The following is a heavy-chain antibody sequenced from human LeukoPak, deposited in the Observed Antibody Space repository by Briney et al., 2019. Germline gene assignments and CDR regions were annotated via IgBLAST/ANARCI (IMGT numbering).Heavy chain of an antibody. CDR2: IYHSGST. J-gene: IGHJ4*02. D-gene: IGHD2-21*02. Sequence: SETLSLTCSVSGVSIGSGYHWGWIRQPPGKGLEWIGSIYHSGSTYYNPSLKSRVTISVDTSKNQFSLKLSSVTAADTAVYYCARVIQVTGTFNYWGQGTLVTVSS. V-gene: IGHV4-38-2*02. CDR1: GVSIGSGYH. CDR3: ARVIQVTGTFNY.